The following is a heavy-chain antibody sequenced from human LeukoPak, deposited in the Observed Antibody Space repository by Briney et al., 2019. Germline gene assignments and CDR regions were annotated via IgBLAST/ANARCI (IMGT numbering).Heavy chain of an antibody. CDR1: GFTFSSYS. J-gene: IGHJ4*02. V-gene: IGHV3-21*01. CDR2: ISSSSSYI. D-gene: IGHD5-12*01. Sequence: PGGSLRLSCAASGFTFSSYSMNWVRQAPGKGLEWVSSISSSSSYIYYADSVKGRFTISRDNAKNSLYLQMNSLRAEDTAVYYCARDQHGGYSFDYWGQGTLVTVSS. CDR3: ARDQHGGYSFDY.